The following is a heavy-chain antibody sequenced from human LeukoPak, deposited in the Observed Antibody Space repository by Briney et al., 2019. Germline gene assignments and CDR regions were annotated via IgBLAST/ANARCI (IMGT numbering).Heavy chain of an antibody. D-gene: IGHD6-13*01. CDR1: GCSISSAGYY. V-gene: IGHV4-31*03. J-gene: IGHJ5*02. CDR3: ARATGGAAAADFDP. Sequence: PSQTLSLTCTVSGCSISSAGYYWSWIRQRPEKGLEWMGFIYYSGTTYYNPSLKSRVFISLNTSQNQVSLQLSSVTAADTAVYYCARATGGAAAADFDPWGQGTLVTVSS. CDR2: IYYSGTT.